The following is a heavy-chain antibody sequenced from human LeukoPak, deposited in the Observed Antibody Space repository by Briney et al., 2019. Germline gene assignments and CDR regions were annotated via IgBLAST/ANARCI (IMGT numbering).Heavy chain of an antibody. Sequence: GGSLRLSCAASGFTFDDYAMHWVRQAPGKGLEWVSLISGDGGSTYYADSVKGRFTISRDNSKNFLYLQMNSLRTEDTALYYCAKDQDVLRYFDWLFSDDVAFDIWGQGTMVTVSS. V-gene: IGHV3-43*02. CDR2: ISGDGGST. J-gene: IGHJ3*02. D-gene: IGHD3-9*01. CDR1: GFTFDDYA. CDR3: AKDQDVLRYFDWLFSDDVAFDI.